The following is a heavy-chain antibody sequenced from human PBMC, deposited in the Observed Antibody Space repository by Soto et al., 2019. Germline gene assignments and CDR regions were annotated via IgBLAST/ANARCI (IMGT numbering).Heavy chain of an antibody. CDR2: ISAYNGNT. CDR3: ARDEVLNYGDYGAVYNWFDP. D-gene: IGHD4-17*01. CDR1: GYTFTSYG. Sequence: QVQLVQSGAEVKKPGASVKVSCKASGYTFTSYGISWVRQAPGQGLEWMGWISAYNGNTNYAQKLQGRVTMTTDPSTSTAYMELRSLRSDDTAVYYCARDEVLNYGDYGAVYNWFDPWGQGTLVTVSS. V-gene: IGHV1-18*01. J-gene: IGHJ5*02.